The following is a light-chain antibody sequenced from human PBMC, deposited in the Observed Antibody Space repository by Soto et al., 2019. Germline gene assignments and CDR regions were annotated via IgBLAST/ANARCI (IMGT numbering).Light chain of an antibody. Sequence: DIVMTQSPDSLAVSLGERATINCKSSQSIFSSSKNKNFLAWYQQKSGQPPKLLIYWASTRESGVPDRFSCSGSGTDFTLTISSLQAEDVAVYYCQHYYDLPWTFGQGTRVEIK. J-gene: IGKJ1*01. CDR3: QHYYDLPWT. V-gene: IGKV4-1*01. CDR2: WAS. CDR1: QSIFSSSKNKNF.